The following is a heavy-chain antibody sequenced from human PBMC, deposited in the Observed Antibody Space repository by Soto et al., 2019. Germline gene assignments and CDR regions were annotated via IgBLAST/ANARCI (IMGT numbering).Heavy chain of an antibody. CDR3: AKIGRPYYDFWSGSFYY. CDR2: ISGSGGST. Sequence: GGSLRLSCAASGFTFSSYAMSCVRQAPGKGLEWVSAISGSGGSTYYADSVKGRFTISRHNSKNTLSLQMNSLRAEDTAVYYCAKIGRPYYDFWSGSFYYWSQGTLVTVYS. D-gene: IGHD3-3*01. CDR1: GFTFSSYA. J-gene: IGHJ4*02. V-gene: IGHV3-23*01.